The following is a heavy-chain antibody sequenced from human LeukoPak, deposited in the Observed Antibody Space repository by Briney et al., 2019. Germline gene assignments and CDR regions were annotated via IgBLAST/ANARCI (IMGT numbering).Heavy chain of an antibody. CDR3: AKDDSSGYYSDYFDY. J-gene: IGHJ4*02. CDR1: GGSFSGYY. D-gene: IGHD3-22*01. V-gene: IGHV3-23*01. Sequence: PSETLSLTCAVYGGSFSGYYWSWVRQAPGKGLEWVSAISGSGGSTYYADSVKGRFTISRDNSKNTLYLQMNSLRAEDTAVYYCAKDDSSGYYSDYFDYWGQGTLVTVSS. CDR2: ISGSGGST.